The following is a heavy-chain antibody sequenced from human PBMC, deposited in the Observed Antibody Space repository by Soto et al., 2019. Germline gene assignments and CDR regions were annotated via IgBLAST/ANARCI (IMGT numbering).Heavy chain of an antibody. CDR3: ARSRNYYDSSGYYRTPFDY. CDR1: GGTFSSYA. Sequence: ASVKVSCKASGGTFSSYAISWVRQAPGQGLEWMGGIIPIFGTANYAQKFQGRVTITADESTSTAYMELSSLRSEDTAVYYCARSRNYYDSSGYYRTPFDYWGQGTLVTVSS. D-gene: IGHD3-22*01. V-gene: IGHV1-69*13. J-gene: IGHJ4*02. CDR2: IIPIFGTA.